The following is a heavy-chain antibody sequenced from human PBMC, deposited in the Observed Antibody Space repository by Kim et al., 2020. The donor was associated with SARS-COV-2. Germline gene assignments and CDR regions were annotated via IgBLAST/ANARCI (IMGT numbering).Heavy chain of an antibody. J-gene: IGHJ6*02. Sequence: GGSLRLSCAGSGFTFSTYWMSWVRQAPGKGLELVANIKGDGIEKYHADSQRGRFTIFRDNAKNSLYLHMNSLRVEDTAISYCTRDHLQPRAGMDVWGQGT. V-gene: IGHV3-7*01. CDR2: IKGDGIEK. CDR3: TRDHLQPRAGMDV. D-gene: IGHD3-3*02. CDR1: GFTFSTYW.